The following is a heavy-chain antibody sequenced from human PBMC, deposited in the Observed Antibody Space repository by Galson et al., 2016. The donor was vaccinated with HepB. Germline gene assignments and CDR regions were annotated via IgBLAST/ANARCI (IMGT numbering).Heavy chain of an antibody. CDR2: FDPEDGEK. Sequence: SVKVSCKVSGNTLIEVSMHWVRQAPGKGLEWMGGFDPEDGEKIYAQKFQGRVTLTRNTSIGTAYMELNSLRSDDTAVYYCARNLERTGDFDKWGQGTLVTVSS. CDR3: ARNLERTGDFDK. CDR1: GNTLIEVS. V-gene: IGHV1-24*01. D-gene: IGHD3-3*01. J-gene: IGHJ4*02.